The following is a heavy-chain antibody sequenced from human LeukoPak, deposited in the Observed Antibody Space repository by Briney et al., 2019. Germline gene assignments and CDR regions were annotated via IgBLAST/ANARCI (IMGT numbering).Heavy chain of an antibody. CDR3: ARQASLTNLDY. CDR1: GGSISSSSYY. CDR2: IYYSGST. V-gene: IGHV4-39*01. J-gene: IGHJ4*02. Sequence: PSETLSLTCTVSGGSISSSSYYWGWIRQPPGKGLEGIGSIYYSGSTYYNPSLKSRVTISVDTSKNQFSLKLSSVTAADTAVYYCARQASLTNLDYWGQGTLVTVSS. D-gene: IGHD1-26*01.